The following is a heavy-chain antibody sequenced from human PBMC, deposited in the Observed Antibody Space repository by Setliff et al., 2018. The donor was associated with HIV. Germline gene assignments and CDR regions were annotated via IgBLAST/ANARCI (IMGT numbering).Heavy chain of an antibody. CDR2: VSSSGST. Sequence: PSETLSLTCSVSGTSMSSYYWTWIRQSPGRGLEWIGHVSSSGSTNYNPSLESRLIISIDTSKSQISLTLTSLTTADTAVYYFARSSYYYGSGLDSWGQGTLVTVSS. V-gene: IGHV4-59*01. CDR3: ARSSYYYGSGLDS. CDR1: GTSMSSYY. J-gene: IGHJ5*02. D-gene: IGHD3-10*01.